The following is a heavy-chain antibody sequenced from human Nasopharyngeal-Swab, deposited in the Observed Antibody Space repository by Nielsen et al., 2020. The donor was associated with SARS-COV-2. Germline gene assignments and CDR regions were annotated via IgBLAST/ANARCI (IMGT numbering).Heavy chain of an antibody. CDR1: GGSISSYY. V-gene: IGHV4-59*01. CDR3: ARVSPRYCSSTSCYGVDY. CDR2: IYYSGST. Sequence: SETLSLTCTVSGGSISSYYWSWIRQPPGEGLEWIGYIYYSGSTNYNPSLKSRVTISVDTSKNQFSLKLSSVTAADTAVYYCARVSPRYCSSTSCYGVDYWGQGTLVTVSS. D-gene: IGHD2-2*01. J-gene: IGHJ4*02.